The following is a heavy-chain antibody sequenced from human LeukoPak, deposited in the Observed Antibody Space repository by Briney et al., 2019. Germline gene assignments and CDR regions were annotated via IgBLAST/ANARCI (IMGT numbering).Heavy chain of an antibody. CDR2: IYYSGST. CDR3: ARVSYYYGSGTPGFDY. J-gene: IGHJ4*02. Sequence: SETLSLTCTVSGGSISSYYWSWIRQPPGKGLEWIGYIYYSGSTNYNPSLKSRVTISVDTSKNQFSLKLSSVTAADTAVYYCARVSYYYGSGTPGFDYWGQGTLVTVSS. V-gene: IGHV4-59*01. D-gene: IGHD3-10*01. CDR1: GGSISSYY.